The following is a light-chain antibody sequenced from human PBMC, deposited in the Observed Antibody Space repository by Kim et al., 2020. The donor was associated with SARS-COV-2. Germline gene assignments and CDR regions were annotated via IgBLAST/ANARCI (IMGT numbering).Light chain of an antibody. CDR3: HVWDSISDHLV. Sequence: PGMTASITCGGNNIGHNVVHWYQQRPGQASVLVISYDNHRPSGIPERFSGFNSGNTATLTISRVEVGDEADYYCHVWDSISDHLVFAPGTKVTVL. CDR1: NIGHNV. CDR2: YDN. J-gene: IGLJ1*01. V-gene: IGLV3-21*04.